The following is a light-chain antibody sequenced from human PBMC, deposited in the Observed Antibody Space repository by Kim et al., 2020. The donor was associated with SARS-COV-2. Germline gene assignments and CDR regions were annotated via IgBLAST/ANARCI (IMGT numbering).Light chain of an antibody. CDR3: ISYTTSDSWV. Sequence: QSALTQPASVSGSPGQSITISCTGTSSDVGNYNYVSWYQQHPVKAPKLMIYDVNNRPSGVSNRFSGSKSGNTASLTIYGLQAEDEAHYYCISYTTSDSWVFGGGTQLTVL. J-gene: IGLJ3*02. CDR2: DVN. CDR1: SSDVGNYNY. V-gene: IGLV2-14*03.